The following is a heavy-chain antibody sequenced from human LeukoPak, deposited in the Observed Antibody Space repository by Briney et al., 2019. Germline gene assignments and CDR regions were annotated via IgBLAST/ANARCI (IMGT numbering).Heavy chain of an antibody. CDR1: GYTFTGYY. CDR3: AREMFKMGATTADY. D-gene: IGHD1-26*01. Sequence: GASVKVSCKASGYTFTGYYTHWVRQAPGQGLEWMGWINPNSGGTNYAQKFQGRVTMTRDTSISTAYMELSRLRSDDTAVYYCAREMFKMGATTADYWGQGTLVTVSS. V-gene: IGHV1-2*02. CDR2: INPNSGGT. J-gene: IGHJ4*02.